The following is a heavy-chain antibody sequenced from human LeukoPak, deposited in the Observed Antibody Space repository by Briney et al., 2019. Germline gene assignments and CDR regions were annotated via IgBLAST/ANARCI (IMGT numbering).Heavy chain of an antibody. J-gene: IGHJ3*01. D-gene: IGHD2/OR15-2a*01. CDR1: GYTFTGYF. CDR2: INPNSGGT. Sequence: ASVKVSCKASGYTFTGYFMHWVRQAPGQGLEWMGWINPNSGGTNYAQKFQGRVTMTRDTSISTAYMELSRLRSDDTAVYYCARTFYDTLDSDAFDFWGQGTMVIVSS. CDR3: ARTFYDTLDSDAFDF. V-gene: IGHV1-2*02.